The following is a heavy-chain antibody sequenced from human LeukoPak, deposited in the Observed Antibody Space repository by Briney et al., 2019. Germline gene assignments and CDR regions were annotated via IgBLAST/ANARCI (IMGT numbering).Heavy chain of an antibody. Sequence: ASVKVSCKASGYAFTGYYIHWMRQAPGHGLGWRGLINPDSGFTNFAQQFLGRVTMTRDPSISTVYMDLRSLTSDDTAVYYCARGGKSHLGTCDSWGQGIGVTVSS. CDR2: INPDSGFT. D-gene: IGHD7-27*01. V-gene: IGHV1-2*02. CDR1: GYAFTGYY. CDR3: ARGGKSHLGTCDS. J-gene: IGHJ4*02.